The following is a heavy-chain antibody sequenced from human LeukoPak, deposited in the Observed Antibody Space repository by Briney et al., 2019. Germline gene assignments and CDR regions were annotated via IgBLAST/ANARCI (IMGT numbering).Heavy chain of an antibody. V-gene: IGHV3-7*01. CDR3: ARGTHGSGSGMDV. CDR2: IKQDGSEK. Sequence: PGGSLRLSCTASGFTFGDYAMSWVRQAPGKGLEWVANIKQDGSEKYYVDSVKGRFTISRDNAKNSLYLQMNSLRAEDTAVYYCARGTHGSGSGMDVWGQGTTVTVSS. CDR1: GFTFGDYA. J-gene: IGHJ6*02. D-gene: IGHD3-10*01.